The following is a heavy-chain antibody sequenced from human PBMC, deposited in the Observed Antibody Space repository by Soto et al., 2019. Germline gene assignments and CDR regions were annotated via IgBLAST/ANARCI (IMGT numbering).Heavy chain of an antibody. J-gene: IGHJ4*02. Sequence: SETLSLTCTVSGGSISSYYWSWIRQPPGKGLEWIGYIYYSGSTNYSPSLKSRVTISVDTSKNQFSLKLSSVTAADTAVYYCARGRKYYYDSSPFDYWGQGTLVTVS. CDR2: IYYSGST. CDR3: ARGRKYYYDSSPFDY. CDR1: GGSISSYY. V-gene: IGHV4-59*01. D-gene: IGHD3-22*01.